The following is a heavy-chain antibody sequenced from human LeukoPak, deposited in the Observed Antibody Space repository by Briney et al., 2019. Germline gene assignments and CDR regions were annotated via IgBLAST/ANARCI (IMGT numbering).Heavy chain of an antibody. V-gene: IGHV3-30*01. J-gene: IGHJ4*02. CDR3: ARGVGDRYQLPPDC. D-gene: IGHD2-2*01. CDR2: ISYDGSNK. CDR1: GFTFSSYA. Sequence: GRSLRLSCAASGFTFSSYAMHWVRQAPGKGLEGVAVISYDGSNKYYADSVKGRFTISRDNSKNTLYLQMNSLRAEDTAVYYCARGVGDRYQLPPDCWGQGTLVTVSS.